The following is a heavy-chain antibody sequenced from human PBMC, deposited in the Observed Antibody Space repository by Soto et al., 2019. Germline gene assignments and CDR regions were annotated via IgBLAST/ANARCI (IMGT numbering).Heavy chain of an antibody. D-gene: IGHD3-16*01. CDR1: GGSISSVGSY. Sequence: PSETLSLTCTVSGGSISSVGSYWGWIRQHPGKGLEWIGYIYYSGSTYYNPSLKSRVTISVDTSKNQFSLKLSSVTAADTAVYYCARERKLMKSAFDIWGQGTMVTVSS. CDR2: IYYSGST. CDR3: ARERKLMKSAFDI. V-gene: IGHV4-31*03. J-gene: IGHJ3*02.